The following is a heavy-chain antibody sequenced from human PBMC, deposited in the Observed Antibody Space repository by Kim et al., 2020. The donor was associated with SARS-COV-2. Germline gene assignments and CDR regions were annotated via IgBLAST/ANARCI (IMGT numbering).Heavy chain of an antibody. CDR3: VKDRYSSGAYGMDV. CDR1: GFTFSNYA. J-gene: IGHJ6*02. Sequence: GGSLSLSCAASGFTFSNYAMSWVRQAPGRGLEWVSAISGSGGSTYYADSVKGRFTISRDNSKNTLYLQMNSLRAEDTAVYYCVKDRYSSGAYGMDVWGQGTTVTVSS. CDR2: ISGSGGST. V-gene: IGHV3-23*01. D-gene: IGHD2-15*01.